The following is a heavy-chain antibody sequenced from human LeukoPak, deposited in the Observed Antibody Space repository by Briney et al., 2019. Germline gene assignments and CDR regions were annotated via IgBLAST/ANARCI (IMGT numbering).Heavy chain of an antibody. CDR3: VKHSAPVLAAARFDY. D-gene: IGHD2-2*01. Sequence: GGSLRLSCAASGFTFSDYYMSWIRQAPGKGLEWVSVISGSGTNTYYADSVKGRFTISRDNSKNTLYLQMNSLRAEDTALYYCVKHSAPVLAAARFDYWGHGNLVTVSS. J-gene: IGHJ4*01. CDR2: ISGSGTNT. CDR1: GFTFSDYY. V-gene: IGHV3-23*01.